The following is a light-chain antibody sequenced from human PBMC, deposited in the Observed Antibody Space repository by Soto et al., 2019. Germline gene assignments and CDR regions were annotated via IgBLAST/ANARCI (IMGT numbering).Light chain of an antibody. CDR3: QQTDSFPIT. J-gene: IGKJ5*01. V-gene: IGKV1-39*01. CDR1: QTISDF. CDR2: AAS. Sequence: DIQMTQSPSSLSASLGDRVTITCRASQTISDFLNWYQHKPGKAPKLLIYAASSLQGGVPSRFSGSGSGTHFTLTISSLQPEDFGTYYCQQTDSFPITFGQGTRLEIK.